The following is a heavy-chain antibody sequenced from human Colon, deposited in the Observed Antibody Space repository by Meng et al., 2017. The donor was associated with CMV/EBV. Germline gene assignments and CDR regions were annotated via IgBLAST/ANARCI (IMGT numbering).Heavy chain of an antibody. CDR2: INPNSGGT. J-gene: IGHJ5*02. Sequence: ASVKVSCKASGYTFTGYYMHWVRQAPGQGLEWMGWINPNSGGTNYAQKFQGRVTMTRDTSISTAYMELSSLRSDDAAIYYCTRAVPAVGATVRANTLRNWFDPWGLGTLVTVSS. V-gene: IGHV1-2*02. CDR1: GYTFTGYY. CDR3: TRAVPAVGATVRANTLRNWFDP. D-gene: IGHD1-26*01.